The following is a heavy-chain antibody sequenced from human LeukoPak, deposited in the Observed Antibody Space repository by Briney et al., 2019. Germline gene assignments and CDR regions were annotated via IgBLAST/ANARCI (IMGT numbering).Heavy chain of an antibody. Sequence: PSETLSLTCAVSGYSISSGYYWGWIRQPPGKGLEWIGSIYYSGTTYYNPSLRSRVTISVDTSKNQFSLKLTSVTAADTAVYYCAGAPAGSLNWLSPLDYWGQGTPVTVSS. J-gene: IGHJ4*02. CDR1: GYSISSGYY. CDR2: IYYSGTT. CDR3: AGAPAGSLNWLSPLDY. D-gene: IGHD2-2*01. V-gene: IGHV4-38-2*01.